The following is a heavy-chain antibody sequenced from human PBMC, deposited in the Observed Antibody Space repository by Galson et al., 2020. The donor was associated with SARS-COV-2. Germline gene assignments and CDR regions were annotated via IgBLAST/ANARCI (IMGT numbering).Heavy chain of an antibody. J-gene: IGHJ4*02. V-gene: IGHV3-23*01. CDR3: AKPTTGYYYDFDN. Sequence: GGSLRLSCAGSRFTFSSYAMSWVRQAPGKGLEWVSTISGSGGRIYYADSVKGRFTISRDNSNNTLYLEMHSLRAEDTAVYYCAKPTTGYYYDFDNWGQGTSVTVSS. D-gene: IGHD3-22*01. CDR2: ISGSGGRI. CDR1: RFTFSSYA.